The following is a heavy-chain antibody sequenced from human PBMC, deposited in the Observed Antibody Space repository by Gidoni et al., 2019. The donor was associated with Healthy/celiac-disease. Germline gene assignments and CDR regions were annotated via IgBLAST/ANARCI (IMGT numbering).Heavy chain of an antibody. D-gene: IGHD6-13*01. CDR1: GCTFGSYE. Sequence: EVQLVESGGGLVQPGGSLSVSCAASGCTFGSYEMNWVRQAPGKGLEWVSYISSSGSTIYYADSVKGRFTISRDNAKNSLYLQMNSLRAEDTAVYYCARGYSSSWYGPNWFDPWGQGTLVTVSS. CDR3: ARGYSSSWYGPNWFDP. V-gene: IGHV3-48*03. J-gene: IGHJ5*02. CDR2: ISSSGSTI.